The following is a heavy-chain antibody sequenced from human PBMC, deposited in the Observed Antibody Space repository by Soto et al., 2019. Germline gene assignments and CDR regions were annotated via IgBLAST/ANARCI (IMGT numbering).Heavy chain of an antibody. CDR1: GFTFSSYA. V-gene: IGHV3-64D*06. J-gene: IGHJ4*02. Sequence: PGGSLRLSCSASGFTFSSYAMHWVRQAPGKGLEYVSAISSNGGSTYYADSVKGRFTISRDNSKNTLYLQMSSLRAEDTAVYYCVKDLHCSSTSCKLFDYWGQGTLVTVSS. CDR3: VKDLHCSSTSCKLFDY. D-gene: IGHD2-2*01. CDR2: ISSNGGST.